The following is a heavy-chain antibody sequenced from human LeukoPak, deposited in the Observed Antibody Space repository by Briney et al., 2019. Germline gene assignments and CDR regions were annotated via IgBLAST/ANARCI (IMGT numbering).Heavy chain of an antibody. CDR1: GFTVSTYW. J-gene: IGHJ4*02. CDR3: AKKGATTGDFDY. D-gene: IGHD1-26*01. Sequence: PGGSLRLSCAASGFTVSTYWMSWVRQAPGKGLEWVANIKQDGSEKYYVDSVKGRFAISRDDAKNSLYLQMNSLRVEDTAVYYCAKKGATTGDFDYWGQGTLVTVSS. CDR2: IKQDGSEK. V-gene: IGHV3-7*03.